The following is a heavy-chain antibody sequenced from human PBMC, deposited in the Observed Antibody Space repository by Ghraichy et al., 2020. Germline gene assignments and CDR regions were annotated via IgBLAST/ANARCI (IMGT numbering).Heavy chain of an antibody. CDR3: ARAHVDYGSGSYYPDY. CDR1: GGSISSGDYY. D-gene: IGHD3-10*01. CDR2: IYYSGST. J-gene: IGHJ4*02. Sequence: SQTLSLTCTVSGGSISSGDYYWSWIRQPPGKGLEWIVYIYYSGSTYYNPSLKSRVTISVDTSKNKFSLKLSSVTAADTAVYYCARAHVDYGSGSYYPDYWGQGTLVTVSS. V-gene: IGHV4-30-4*01.